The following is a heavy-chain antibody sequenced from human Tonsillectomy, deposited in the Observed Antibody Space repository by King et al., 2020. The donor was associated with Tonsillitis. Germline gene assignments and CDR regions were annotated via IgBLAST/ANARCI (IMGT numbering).Heavy chain of an antibody. CDR2: IKQDGSEK. V-gene: IGHV3-7*03. CDR3: ARDRGAFDI. J-gene: IGHJ3*02. D-gene: IGHD3-10*01. CDR1: GFTLSSYW. Sequence: VQLVESGGGLVQPGGSLRLSCAVSGFTLSSYWMTWVRQAPGKGLEWVANIKQDGSEKYYVDSVKGRFTISRDNAKNSLYLQINSLRAEDTAVYYCARDRGAFDIWGQGTMVTDSS.